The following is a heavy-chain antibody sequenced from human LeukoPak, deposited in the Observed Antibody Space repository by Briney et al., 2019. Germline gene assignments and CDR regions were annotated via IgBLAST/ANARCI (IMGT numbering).Heavy chain of an antibody. CDR3: SGGYDSDYFSYYGMDV. V-gene: IGHV3-11*06. Sequence: GGSLRLSCAASGFTFTDYYMSWIRQAPGKGLEWVSYISSSSRSTTYADSVKGRFTISRDNAKNSLYLQMNSLRAEDTAVYYCSGGYDSDYFSYYGMDVWGQGTTVTVSS. CDR1: GFTFTDYY. J-gene: IGHJ6*02. D-gene: IGHD5-12*01. CDR2: ISSSSRST.